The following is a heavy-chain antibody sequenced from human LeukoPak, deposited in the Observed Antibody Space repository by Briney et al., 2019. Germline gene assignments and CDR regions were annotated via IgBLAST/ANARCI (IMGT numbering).Heavy chain of an antibody. D-gene: IGHD6-13*01. CDR2: ISAYNGNT. V-gene: IGHV1-18*01. CDR3: ARDRRIAAAGIDFDY. J-gene: IGHJ4*02. CDR1: GYTFTSYG. Sequence: ASVKVSCKASGYTFTSYGISWVRQAPGQGLEWMGWISAYNGNTNYAQKLQGRVTMTTDTSTSTAYMELRSLRSDDTAVYYCARDRRIAAAGIDFDYWGQGTLVTVSS.